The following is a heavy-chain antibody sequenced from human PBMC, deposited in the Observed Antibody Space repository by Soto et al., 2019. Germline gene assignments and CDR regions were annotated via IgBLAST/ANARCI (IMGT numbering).Heavy chain of an antibody. V-gene: IGHV3-23*01. J-gene: IGHJ4*02. D-gene: IGHD3-10*01. CDR2: ISGGGDTT. CDR3: AKGRGGSGSLTPRVDF. CDR1: GFTFNNYA. Sequence: EVQLLESGGGLVQPGGSLRLSCAASGFTFNNYAMTWVRQAPGKGLEWVSAISGGGDTTSYADSVKGRFTVSSDASKNTRYLQMSSLRAEDTALYYCAKGRGGSGSLTPRVDFWGQGTLVTVSS.